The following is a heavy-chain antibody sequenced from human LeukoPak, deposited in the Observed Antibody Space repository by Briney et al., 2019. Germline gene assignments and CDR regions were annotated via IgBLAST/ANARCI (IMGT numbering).Heavy chain of an antibody. CDR3: ARDVSSPTSHGFDI. CDR1: GFTFSSYS. CDR2: ISSSSSTI. D-gene: IGHD2-2*01. V-gene: IGHV3-48*01. Sequence: QSGGSLRLSCAASGFTFSSYSMNWVRQAPGKGLEWVSYISSSSSTIYYADSVKGRFTISRDNAKNSLYLQMNSLRAEDTAVYYCARDVSSPTSHGFDIWGQGTMVTVSS. J-gene: IGHJ3*02.